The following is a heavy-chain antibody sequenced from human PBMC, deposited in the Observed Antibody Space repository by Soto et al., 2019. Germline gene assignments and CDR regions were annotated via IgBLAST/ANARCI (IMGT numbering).Heavy chain of an antibody. CDR3: AAGRLRFLVTFDP. D-gene: IGHD3-3*01. Sequence: VKVSCKASGITFTSSAVQWVRQARGQRLEWIGWIVVGSGNTNYAQKFQERVTITRDMSTSTAYMELSSLRSEDTAVYYCAAGRLRFLVTFDPWGQGTLVTVSS. V-gene: IGHV1-58*01. J-gene: IGHJ5*02. CDR2: IVVGSGNT. CDR1: GITFTSSA.